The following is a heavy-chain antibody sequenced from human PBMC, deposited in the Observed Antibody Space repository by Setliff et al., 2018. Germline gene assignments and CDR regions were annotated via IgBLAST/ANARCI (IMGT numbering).Heavy chain of an antibody. CDR3: VRWDRRSSWGFDY. CDR2: IQKSGST. CDR1: GVSISSYY. D-gene: IGHD1-26*01. J-gene: IGHJ4*02. V-gene: IGHV4-59*01. Sequence: PSETLSLTCNVSGVSISSYYWSWIRQPPGKGLESIGYIQKSGSTNYNPSLMSRVSISLDTSQSQFSLKLNSMTSADAAVYYCVRWDRRSSWGFDYWGQGTLVTVSS.